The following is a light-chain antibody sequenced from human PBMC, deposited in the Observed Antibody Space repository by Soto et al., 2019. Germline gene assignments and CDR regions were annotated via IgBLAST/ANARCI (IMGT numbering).Light chain of an antibody. V-gene: IGKV3-15*01. CDR2: GAS. Sequence: EIMMTQSPATLSVSPGESATLSCRASQSVSSSLAWYQQKPGQAPRLLIYGASTRATGIPARFSGSGSGTEFTLTINSLQSEDFAVYYCQQYNNWWTFGQGTKVEIK. J-gene: IGKJ1*01. CDR3: QQYNNWWT. CDR1: QSVSSS.